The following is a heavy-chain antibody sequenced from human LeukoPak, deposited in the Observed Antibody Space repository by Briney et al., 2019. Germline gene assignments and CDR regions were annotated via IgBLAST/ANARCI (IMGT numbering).Heavy chain of an antibody. D-gene: IGHD3-10*01. CDR3: ARVRVTMVRGVRRVSWFDP. CDR1: GGSISSYY. CDR2: IYYSGST. Sequence: SETLSLTCTVSGGSISSYYWSWIRQPPGKGLEWIGYIYYSGSTNYNLSLTSRVTISVDTSKNQFSLKLSSVTAADTAVYYCARVRVTMVRGVRRVSWFDPWGQGTLVTVSS. V-gene: IGHV4-59*01. J-gene: IGHJ5*02.